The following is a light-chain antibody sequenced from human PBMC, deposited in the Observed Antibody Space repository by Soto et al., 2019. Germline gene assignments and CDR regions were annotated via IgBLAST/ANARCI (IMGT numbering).Light chain of an antibody. J-gene: IGKJ4*01. CDR1: QSISKY. V-gene: IGKV3-11*01. CDR2: DAA. Sequence: EIVLTQSPATLSLSPGERATLSCRASQSISKYLAWYQQKAGQAPRLLIYDAANRATGTPARFSGSGSGTDFTLTISSLEPEDFAVDYWQQRVTALSFGGGTKVEV. CDR3: QQRVTALS.